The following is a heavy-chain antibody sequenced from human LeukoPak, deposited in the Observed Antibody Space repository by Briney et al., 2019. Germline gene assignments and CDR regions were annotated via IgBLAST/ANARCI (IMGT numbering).Heavy chain of an antibody. Sequence: GGSLRLSCAASGYTFSSYSMNWVRQAPGKGLEWVSYIGTSSSTIYYTDSVKGRFTISRDNAKNSLYLQMNSLTDEDTAVYYCARHDYGGNSGDYWGQGTLVTVSS. CDR3: ARHDYGGNSGDY. V-gene: IGHV3-48*02. CDR1: GYTFSSYS. D-gene: IGHD4-23*01. J-gene: IGHJ4*02. CDR2: IGTSSSTI.